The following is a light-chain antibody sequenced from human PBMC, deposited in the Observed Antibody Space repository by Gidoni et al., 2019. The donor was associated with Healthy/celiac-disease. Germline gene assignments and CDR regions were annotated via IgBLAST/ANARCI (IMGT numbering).Light chain of an antibody. J-gene: IGLJ2*01. Sequence: SYELTQPPPGSVYPGQPARIPCSGDALPKKYAYGYQQKSGQAPVLVIYEASKRPSGIPDRFSGSSSGTMATLTISGAQVEDEADYYCYSTDSSRNHRVFGGGTKLTVL. CDR1: ALPKKY. V-gene: IGLV3-10*01. CDR2: EAS. CDR3: YSTDSSRNHRV.